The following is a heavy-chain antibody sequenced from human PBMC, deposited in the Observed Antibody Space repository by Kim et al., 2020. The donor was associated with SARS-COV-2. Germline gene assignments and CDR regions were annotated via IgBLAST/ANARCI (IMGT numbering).Heavy chain of an antibody. CDR2: INHSGST. CDR1: GGSFSGYY. Sequence: SETLSLTCAVYGGSFSGYYWSWIRQPPGKGLEWIGEINHSGSTNYNPSLKSRVTISVDTSKNQFSLKLSSVTAADTAVYYCARGGGVVVVTDYWGQGTLVTVSS. CDR3: ARGGGVVVVTDY. D-gene: IGHD2-21*02. J-gene: IGHJ4*02. V-gene: IGHV4-34*01.